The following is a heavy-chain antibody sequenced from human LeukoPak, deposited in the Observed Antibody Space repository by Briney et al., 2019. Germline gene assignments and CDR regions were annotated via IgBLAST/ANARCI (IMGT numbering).Heavy chain of an antibody. CDR2: INWNGGST. CDR1: GFTFDDYA. Sequence: GESLRLSCAASGFTFDDYAMNWVRQAPGKGLEWVSGINWNGGSTYYRDSVKGRFTISRDNAKNSLYLQMNSLRAEDTALYYCARVKGSGYRNSIDYWGQGTLVTVSS. CDR3: ARVKGSGYRNSIDY. D-gene: IGHD3-3*01. J-gene: IGHJ4*02. V-gene: IGHV3-20*04.